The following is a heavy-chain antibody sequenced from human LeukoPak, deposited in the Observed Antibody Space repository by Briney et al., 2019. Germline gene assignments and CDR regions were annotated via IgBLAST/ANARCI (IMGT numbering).Heavy chain of an antibody. CDR3: EKSFGYSRSWFDN. CDR1: GLTFSSYA. V-gene: IGHV3-23*01. D-gene: IGHD6-13*01. Sequence: GGSLRLSCAASGLTFSSYAMSWVRQAPGKGLEWVSCISVNGGGTFYAAFVKGRFTISRDNSKNTLYLQMNSLRVGDTAVYYCEKSFGYSRSWFDNWGQGTLVTVSS. J-gene: IGHJ4*02. CDR2: ISVNGGGT.